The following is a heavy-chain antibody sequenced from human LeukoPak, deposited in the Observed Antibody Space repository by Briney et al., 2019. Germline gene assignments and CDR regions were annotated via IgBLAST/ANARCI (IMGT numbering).Heavy chain of an antibody. CDR3: ASLKNYYDSSGYLVTDAFVI. Sequence: GASVKVSCKASGYTFTTYNINWVRQAPGQGLEWMGWISGYNGNTNYAQKLQGRVTMTTDTSTSTAYMELRSLKSDDTAVYYCASLKNYYDSSGYLVTDAFVIWGQGTMVTVSS. CDR1: GYTFTTYN. V-gene: IGHV1-18*01. D-gene: IGHD3-22*01. J-gene: IGHJ3*02. CDR2: ISGYNGNT.